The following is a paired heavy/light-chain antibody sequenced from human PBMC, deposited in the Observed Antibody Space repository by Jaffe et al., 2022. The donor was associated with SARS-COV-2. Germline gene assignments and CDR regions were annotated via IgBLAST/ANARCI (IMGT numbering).Heavy chain of an antibody. D-gene: IGHD2-2*01. V-gene: IGHV4-30-4*01. J-gene: IGHJ3*02. Sequence: HVQLQESGPGLVKPSQTLSLTCTVSGDSFSSVDYYWSWIRQPPGKGLEWIGNIHNSGSTYYNPSLKSRVTISLDTSKVQFSLRLSSLTAADTAMYYCAGAAMSRLFGAIDMWGQGTMLTVSS. CDR2: IHNSGST. CDR3: AGAAMSRLFGAIDM. CDR1: GDSFSSVDYY.
Light chain of an antibody. CDR3: QQTYSWPRT. CDR2: GAS. Sequence: DIQMTQSPSSLSASVGDRVTISCRATQTISFYLNWYQQKPGKAPNLLIYGASSLQSGVPSRFSGSGSGTDFTLTISSLQPADFATYYCQQTYSWPRTFGQGTKVEIK. J-gene: IGKJ1*01. CDR1: QTISFY. V-gene: IGKV1-39*01.